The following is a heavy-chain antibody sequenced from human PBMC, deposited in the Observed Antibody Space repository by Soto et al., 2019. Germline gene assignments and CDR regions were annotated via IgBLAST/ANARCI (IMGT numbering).Heavy chain of an antibody. V-gene: IGHV1-46*01. D-gene: IGHD5-12*01. Sequence: RASVKVSCKTSGYTFTNYHIHWVRQAPGQGLEWLGIINPSDGGTGYAQKFQGRVTMTRDTSTSTVYMEMSSLRSEDTAVYYCARVAHQSLDFWGLGTLVTVSS. CDR3: ARVAHQSLDF. CDR1: GYTFTNYH. J-gene: IGHJ4*02. CDR2: INPSDGGT.